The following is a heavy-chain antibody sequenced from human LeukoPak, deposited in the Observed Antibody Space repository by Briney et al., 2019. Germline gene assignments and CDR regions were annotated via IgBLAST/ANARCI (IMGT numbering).Heavy chain of an antibody. CDR2: ISAYNGNT. CDR3: ARDVYSSGPFDY. D-gene: IGHD6-19*01. CDR1: GYTFTGYY. J-gene: IGHJ4*02. V-gene: IGHV1-18*04. Sequence: ASVKVSCKASGYTFTGYYIHWVRQAPGQGLEWMGWISAYNGNTNYAQKLQGRVTMTTDTSTSTAYMELRSLRSDDTAVYYCARDVYSSGPFDYWGQGTLVTVSS.